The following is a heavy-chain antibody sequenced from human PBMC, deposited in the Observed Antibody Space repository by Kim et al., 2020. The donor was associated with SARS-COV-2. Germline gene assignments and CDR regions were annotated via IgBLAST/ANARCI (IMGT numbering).Heavy chain of an antibody. V-gene: IGHV4-4*07. CDR1: GPSITTFS. D-gene: IGHD2-21*02. J-gene: IGHJ5*02. CDR3: VRSMRKGGVTRYWFDP. Sequence: SETLSLTCTVSGPSITTFSWAWIRQSAGKGPEWIGHIYTTGTTTYNPSLTSRLTISRDTSKNQFSLKLTSVTAADTAIYYCVRSMRKGGVTRYWFDPWGQGIQVTVSS. CDR2: IYTTGTT.